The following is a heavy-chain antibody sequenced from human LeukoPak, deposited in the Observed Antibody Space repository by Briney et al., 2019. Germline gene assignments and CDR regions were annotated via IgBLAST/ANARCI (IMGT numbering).Heavy chain of an antibody. CDR1: GGSFSGYY. CDR3: ARALVVVVAATRLNWLGP. J-gene: IGHJ5*02. V-gene: IGHV4-34*01. Sequence: SETLSLTCAVYGGSFSGYYWSWIRQPPGKGLEWIGEINHSGSTNYNPSLKSRVTISVDTSKNQLSLKLSSVTAADTAVYYCARALVVVVAATRLNWLGPWGQGTLVTVSS. D-gene: IGHD2-15*01. CDR2: INHSGST.